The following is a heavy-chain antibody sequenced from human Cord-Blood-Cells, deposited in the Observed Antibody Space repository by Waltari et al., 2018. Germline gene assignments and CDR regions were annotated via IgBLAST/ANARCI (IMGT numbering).Heavy chain of an antibody. CDR2: IKSTTHGGTT. Sequence: EVQLVESGGGLVKPGGSLRLPCAASGFTFRKAWMCCGCQAPGKGLERVVRIKSTTHGGTTDHPATVKGRFTISRDDSRYTRCLQMNRLRTGYTAMDYCTWIPAAADAFDIWGQGTMVTSSS. D-gene: IGHD6-13*01. CDR3: TWIPAAADAFDI. V-gene: IGHV3-15*01. CDR1: GFTFRKAW. J-gene: IGHJ3*02.